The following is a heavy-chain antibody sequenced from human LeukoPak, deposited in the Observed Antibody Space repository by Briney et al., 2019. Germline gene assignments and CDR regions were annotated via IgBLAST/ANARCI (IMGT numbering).Heavy chain of an antibody. D-gene: IGHD3-22*01. J-gene: IGHJ4*02. CDR2: IYYSGST. CDR1: GGSISSSSYY. Sequence: PSETLSLTCTVSGGSISSSSYYWGWIRQPPGKGLEWIGSIYYSGSTYYNPSLKSRVTISVDTSKNQFSLKLSSVTAADTAVYYCARLTYYYDSSGYYRHIDYWGQETLVTVSS. CDR3: ARLTYYYDSSGYYRHIDY. V-gene: IGHV4-39*01.